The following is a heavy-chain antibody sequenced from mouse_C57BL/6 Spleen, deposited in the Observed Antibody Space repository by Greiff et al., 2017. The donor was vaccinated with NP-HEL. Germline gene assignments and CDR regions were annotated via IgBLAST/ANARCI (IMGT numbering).Heavy chain of an antibody. V-gene: IGHV1-26*01. CDR1: GYTFTDYY. J-gene: IGHJ4*01. CDR2: INPNNGGT. CDR3: AREVRGYAMDY. Sequence: VQLQQSGPELVKPGASVKISCKASGYTFTDYYMNWVKQSHGKSLEWLGDINPNNGGTSYNQKFKGKATLTVDKSSSTAYMELRSLTSEDSAVYYCAREVRGYAMDYWGQGTSVTVSS.